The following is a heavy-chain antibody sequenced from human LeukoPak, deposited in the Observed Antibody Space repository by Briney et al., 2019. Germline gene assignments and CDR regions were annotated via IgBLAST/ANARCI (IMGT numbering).Heavy chain of an antibody. Sequence: GASVKVSCKASGYTFTGYYMHWVRQAPGQGLEWKGWINPNSGGTNYAQKFQGRVTMTRDTSISTAYMELSRLRSDDTAVYYCARVRGGGSTLAPWGQGTLVTVSS. J-gene: IGHJ4*02. V-gene: IGHV1-2*02. CDR2: INPNSGGT. D-gene: IGHD6-13*01. CDR1: GYTFTGYY. CDR3: ARVRGGGSTLAP.